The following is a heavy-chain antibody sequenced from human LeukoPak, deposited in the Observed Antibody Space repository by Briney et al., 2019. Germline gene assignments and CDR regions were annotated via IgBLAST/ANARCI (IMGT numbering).Heavy chain of an antibody. Sequence: SETLSLTCAVYGGSFSGYYWSWLRQPPGKGLEWVGEINHSGSTNYNPSLKSRVTISVDTSKNQFSLKLSSVTAADTAVYYCARGQVDTAMVTFAYWGQGTLVTVSS. J-gene: IGHJ4*02. CDR1: GGSFSGYY. CDR3: ARGQVDTAMVTFAY. V-gene: IGHV4-34*01. D-gene: IGHD5-18*01. CDR2: INHSGST.